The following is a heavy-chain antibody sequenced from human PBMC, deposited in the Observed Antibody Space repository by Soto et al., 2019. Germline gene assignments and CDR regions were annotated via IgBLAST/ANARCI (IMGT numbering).Heavy chain of an antibody. CDR2: IYPGDSNT. J-gene: IGHJ4*02. Sequence: GESLKISCKGSGYTFTSYWIGWVRQMPGKGLEWMGIIYPGDSNTRYSPSFQGQVTISADKSISTAYLQWSSLKATDTAMYFCARQGYCNTTACYAVDYWGQGTLVTV. D-gene: IGHD2-2*01. V-gene: IGHV5-51*01. CDR3: ARQGYCNTTACYAVDY. CDR1: GYTFTSYW.